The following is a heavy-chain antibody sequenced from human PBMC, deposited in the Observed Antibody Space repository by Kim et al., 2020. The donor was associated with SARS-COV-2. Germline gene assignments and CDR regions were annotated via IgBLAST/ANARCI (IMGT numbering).Heavy chain of an antibody. D-gene: IGHD4-4*01. Sequence: SETLSLTCTVSGDSVNSFSYYWAWIRQPPGKGLAWIGSINYSGNTYYNPSLESRVAISVDTAKNRFSLNLNSVTAADTAIYYCARQYNDGSNSLDYWGQG. CDR3: ARQYNDGSNSLDY. J-gene: IGHJ4*02. CDR1: GDSVNSFSYY. V-gene: IGHV4-39*01. CDR2: INYSGNT.